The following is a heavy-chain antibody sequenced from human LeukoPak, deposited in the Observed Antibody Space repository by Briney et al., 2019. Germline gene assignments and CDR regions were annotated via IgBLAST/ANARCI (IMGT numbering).Heavy chain of an antibody. CDR1: GDSVSSNSAA. D-gene: IGHD3-10*01. CDR3: ARNTPDFGAHQRFDP. CDR2: TYYRSKWYN. Sequence: SQTLSLTCAISGDSVSSNSAAWNWIRQSPSRGLEWLGRTYYRSKWYNDYAVSVKGRITINPDTSKNQFSLQLNSLTPEDTAVYYCARNTPDFGAHQRFDPWGQGTLVTVSS. V-gene: IGHV6-1*01. J-gene: IGHJ5*02.